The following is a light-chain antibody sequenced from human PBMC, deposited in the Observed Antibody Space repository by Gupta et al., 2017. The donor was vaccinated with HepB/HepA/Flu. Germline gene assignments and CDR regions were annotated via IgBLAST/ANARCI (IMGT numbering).Light chain of an antibody. V-gene: IGLV2-8*01. Sequence: QSALTQPPSASGSPGQSVTISCTGTSSDVGGYNYVSWYQQHPGKAPKLMIYEVSKRPSGVPDRCSGSKSGNTASLTVSGLQAEDEADYYCSSYAGRVVFGGGTKLTVL. CDR1: SSDVGGYNY. J-gene: IGLJ2*01. CDR3: SSYAGRVV. CDR2: EVS.